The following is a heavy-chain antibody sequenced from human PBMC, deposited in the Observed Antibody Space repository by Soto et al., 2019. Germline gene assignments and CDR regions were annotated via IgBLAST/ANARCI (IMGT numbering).Heavy chain of an antibody. CDR1: GFTFISYA. CDR2: ISYDGSNK. V-gene: IGHV3-30-3*01. CDR3: ARDLTPGGDFWSGYGMDV. Sequence: GGSLRLSCASSGFTFISYAMHWVRQAPGKGLEWVAVISYDGSNKYYADSVKGRFTISRDNSKNTLYLQMNSLRAEDTAVYYCARDLTPGGDFWSGYGMDVWGQGTTVTVSS. J-gene: IGHJ6*02. D-gene: IGHD3-3*01.